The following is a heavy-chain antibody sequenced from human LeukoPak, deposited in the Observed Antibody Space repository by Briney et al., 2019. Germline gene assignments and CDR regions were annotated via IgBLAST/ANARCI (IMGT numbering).Heavy chain of an antibody. CDR1: GGTFSSYA. J-gene: IGHJ6*02. CDR3: ARTSQGWLRNPYYYYYGMDV. V-gene: IGHV1-69*13. D-gene: IGHD5-12*01. Sequence: SVKVSCKASGGTFSSYAISWVRQAPGQGLEWMGGIIPIFGTANYAQKFQGRVTITADESTSTAYMELSSLRSEDTAVYYCARTSQGWLRNPYYYYYGMDVWGQGTTVTVSS. CDR2: IIPIFGTA.